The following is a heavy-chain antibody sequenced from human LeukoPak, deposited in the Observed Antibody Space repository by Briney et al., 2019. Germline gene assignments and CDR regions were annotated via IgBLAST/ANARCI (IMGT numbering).Heavy chain of an antibody. CDR3: ARGDYNDGAGYLNH. J-gene: IGHJ5*02. CDR2: IYYNGIT. V-gene: IGHV4-30-4*01. CDR1: GGSIFSGDYY. D-gene: IGHD3-22*01. Sequence: SQTLSLTCTVSGGSIFSGDYYWNWIRQPPGKGLGWIGYIYYNGITYYNPSLESRVTISVDTSKNQFSLKLSSVTAADTAVYYCARGDYNDGAGYLNHWGQGTLVPVSS.